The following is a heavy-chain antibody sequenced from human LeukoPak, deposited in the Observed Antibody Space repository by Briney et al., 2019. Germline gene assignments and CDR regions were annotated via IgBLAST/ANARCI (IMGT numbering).Heavy chain of an antibody. CDR2: IYSNENT. CDR3: ARQAYCSESGSWTGFDY. V-gene: IGHV4-4*09. CDR1: GGSINSYY. D-gene: IGHD3-10*01. J-gene: IGHJ4*02. Sequence: PSETLSLTCTVSGGSINSYYWSWIRQPPGKGLEWIGYIYSNENTNYNPSLKSRVTMSVDTSKNQFSLRLSSVTAADTAVYYCARQAYCSESGSWTGFDYWGQGTLVPVSS.